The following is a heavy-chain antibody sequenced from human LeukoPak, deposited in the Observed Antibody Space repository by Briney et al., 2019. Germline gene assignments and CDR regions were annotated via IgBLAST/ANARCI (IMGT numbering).Heavy chain of an antibody. CDR1: GGSISSYY. Sequence: PSETLSLTCTVSGGSISSYYWSWIRQPPGKGLEWIGYIYYSGSTNYNPSLKSRVTISVDTSKNQFSLKLSSVTAADTAVYYCARDGTVSFWAFDIWGQGTMVTVSS. J-gene: IGHJ3*02. D-gene: IGHD4-11*01. V-gene: IGHV4-59*01. CDR2: IYYSGST. CDR3: ARDGTVSFWAFDI.